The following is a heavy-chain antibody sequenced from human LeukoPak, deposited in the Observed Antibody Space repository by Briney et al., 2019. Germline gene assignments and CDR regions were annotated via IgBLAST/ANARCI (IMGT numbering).Heavy chain of an antibody. J-gene: IGHJ4*02. V-gene: IGHV1-2*02. CDR1: GYTFTGYY. CDR3: ARDLHDGYNFLDGTEYYFDY. CDR2: INPNSGGT. Sequence: ASVKVSCKASGYTFTGYYMHWVRQAPGQGLEWMGWINPNSGGTNYAQKFQGRVTMTRDTSISTAYMELSRLRSDDTAVYYCARDLHDGYNFLDGTEYYFDYWGQGALVTVSS. D-gene: IGHD5-24*01.